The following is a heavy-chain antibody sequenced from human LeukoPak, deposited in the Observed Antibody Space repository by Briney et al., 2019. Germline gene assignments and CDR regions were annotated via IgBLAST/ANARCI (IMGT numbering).Heavy chain of an antibody. V-gene: IGHV1-2*02. D-gene: IGHD3-22*01. J-gene: IGHJ4*02. CDR2: INPNSGGT. CDR3: ARGPDGGGYYPFDF. CDR1: GYTFTGYY. Sequence: GASVKVSCKASGYTFTGYYMHWVRQAPGQGLEWMGWINPNSGGTNYAQKFQGRVTMTRDTSISTAYMELSRLRSDDTAVYYCARGPDGGGYYPFDFWGQGTLVTVSS.